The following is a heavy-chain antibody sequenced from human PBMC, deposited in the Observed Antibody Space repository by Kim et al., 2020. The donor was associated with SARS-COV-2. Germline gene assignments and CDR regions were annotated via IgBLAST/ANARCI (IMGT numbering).Heavy chain of an antibody. D-gene: IGHD3-22*01. CDR3: VKEAAFTTIVVDSYFDY. Sequence: SVEGQFTISRDNSKNILYLQMNSLRTEETALYYCVKEAAFTTIVVDSYFDYWGQGTLVTVSS. V-gene: IGHV3-30*02. J-gene: IGHJ4*02.